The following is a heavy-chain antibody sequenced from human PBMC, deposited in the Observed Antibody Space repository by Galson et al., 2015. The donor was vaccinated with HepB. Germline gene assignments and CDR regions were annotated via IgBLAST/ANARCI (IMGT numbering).Heavy chain of an antibody. Sequence: SVKVSCKASGYTFTGYYMHWVRQAPGQGLEWMGRINPNSGGTNYAQKFQGRVTMTRDTSISTAYMELSRLRSDDTAVYYCARDISRIVGATAGRGLCYWGQGTLVTVSS. D-gene: IGHD1-26*01. CDR1: GYTFTGYY. CDR3: ARDISRIVGATAGRGLCY. V-gene: IGHV1-2*06. J-gene: IGHJ4*02. CDR2: INPNSGGT.